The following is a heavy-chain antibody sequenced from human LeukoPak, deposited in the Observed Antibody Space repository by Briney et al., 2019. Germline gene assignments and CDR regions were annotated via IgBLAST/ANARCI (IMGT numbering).Heavy chain of an antibody. V-gene: IGHV3-30*15. CDR3: ARAGGIDYYDSSGYYPSYYFDY. CDR2: ISYDGSNK. Sequence: QPGRSLRLSCAASGFTFSSYAMHWVRQAPGKGLEWVAVISYDGSNKYYADSVRGRFTISRDNSKNTLYLQMSSLRAEDTAVYYCARAGGIDYYDSSGYYPSYYFDYWGQGTLVTVSS. J-gene: IGHJ4*02. D-gene: IGHD3-22*01. CDR1: GFTFSSYA.